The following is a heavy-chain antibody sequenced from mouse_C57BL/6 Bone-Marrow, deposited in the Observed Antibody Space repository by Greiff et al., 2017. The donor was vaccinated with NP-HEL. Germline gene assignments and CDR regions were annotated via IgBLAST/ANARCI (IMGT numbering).Heavy chain of an antibody. V-gene: IGHV1-43*01. J-gene: IGHJ2*01. CDR3: ARGLGY. CDR2: INPSTGGT. Sequence: VQLKESGPELVKPGASVKISCKASGYSFTGYYMHWVKQSSEKSLEWIGEINPSTGGTSYNQKFKGKATLTVDKSSSTAYMQLKSLTSEDSAVYYCARGLGYWGQGTTLTVSS. CDR1: GYSFTGYY. D-gene: IGHD3-1*01.